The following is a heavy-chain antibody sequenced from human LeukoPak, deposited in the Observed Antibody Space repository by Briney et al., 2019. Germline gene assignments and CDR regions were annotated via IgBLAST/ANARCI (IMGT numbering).Heavy chain of an antibody. CDR2: ISGYNGKT. CDR1: GYTFSSYG. Sequence: ASVKVSCKASGYTFSSYGITWVRQAPGQGLEWMGWISGYNGKTNYAQKFQGRVTMTTDTSTSTAYMELRSLRSDDTAVYYCAREDHDILTGYRYYYGMDVWGQGTTVTVSS. V-gene: IGHV1-18*01. J-gene: IGHJ6*02. D-gene: IGHD3-9*01. CDR3: AREDHDILTGYRYYYGMDV.